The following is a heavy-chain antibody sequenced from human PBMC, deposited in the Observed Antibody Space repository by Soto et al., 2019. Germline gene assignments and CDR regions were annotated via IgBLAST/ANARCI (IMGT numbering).Heavy chain of an antibody. CDR3: AREVGNQGYYYGMDV. Sequence: SVKVSCKASGGTVSSYAISWVRQAPGQGLEWMGGIIPIFGTANYAQKFQGRVTITADESTSTAYMELSSLRSEDTAVYYCAREVGNQGYYYGMDVWGQGTTVTVSS. V-gene: IGHV1-69*13. D-gene: IGHD1-26*01. CDR1: GGTVSSYA. J-gene: IGHJ6*02. CDR2: IIPIFGTA.